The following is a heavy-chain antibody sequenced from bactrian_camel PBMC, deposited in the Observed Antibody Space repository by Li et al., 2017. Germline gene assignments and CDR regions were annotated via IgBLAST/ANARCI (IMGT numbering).Heavy chain of an antibody. V-gene: IGHV3S53*01. CDR3: AADRIPFWLTCTDLLSRKYTY. Sequence: HVQLVESGGGSVQAGGSLRLSCVASEYRGCTGWLRQVPGKEREGIATIESDGSPTYDDSVRGRFTISKDTVKNILYLEMNSLKPEDTAMYYCAADRIPFWLTCTDLLSRKYTYWGQGTQVTVS. D-gene: IGHD1*01. CDR2: IESDGSP. CDR1: EYRGC. J-gene: IGHJ4*01.